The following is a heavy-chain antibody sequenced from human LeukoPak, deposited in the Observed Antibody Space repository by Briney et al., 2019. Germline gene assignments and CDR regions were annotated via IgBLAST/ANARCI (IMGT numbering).Heavy chain of an antibody. V-gene: IGHV4-61*08. CDR2: VSYTGST. CDR3: AGRSAVTYD. Sequence: SETLSLTCTVSGSSVSSGGYYWTWIRQSPGTGLEWIGFVSYTGSTTYNPSLKSRVTISIDTSKNQFSLKLTSVTVADTAVYYCAGRSAVTYDWGQGTLVTVSS. CDR1: GSSVSSGGYY. D-gene: IGHD4-23*01. J-gene: IGHJ4*02.